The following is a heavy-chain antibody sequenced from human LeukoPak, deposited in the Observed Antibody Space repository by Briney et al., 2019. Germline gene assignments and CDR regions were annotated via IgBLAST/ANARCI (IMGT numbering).Heavy chain of an antibody. CDR1: GGTFSSYA. J-gene: IGHJ4*02. CDR2: SIPIFGTA. Sequence: ASVKVSCKASGGTFSSYAISWVRQAPGQGLEWMGGSIPIFGTANYAQKFQGRVTITTDESTSTAYMELSSLRSEDTAVYYCARSRAVEWPTIFYYFDYWGQGTLVTVSS. V-gene: IGHV1-69*05. CDR3: ARSRAVEWPTIFYYFDY. D-gene: IGHD3-9*01.